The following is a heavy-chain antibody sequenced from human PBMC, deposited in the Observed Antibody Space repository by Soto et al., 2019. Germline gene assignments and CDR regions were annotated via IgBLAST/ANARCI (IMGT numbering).Heavy chain of an antibody. CDR1: GFTFSNAW. V-gene: IGHV3-15*01. D-gene: IGHD3-16*02. J-gene: IGHJ4*02. CDR2: IKSKTDGGTT. Sequence: GGSLRLSCAASGFTFSNAWMSWVRQAPGKGLEWVGRIKSKTDGGTTDYAAPVKGRFTISRDDSKNTLYLQMNSLKTEDTAVYYCTTDGPDAHYDYIWGSYRLPSYHDYWGQGTLVTVSS. CDR3: TTDGPDAHYDYIWGSYRLPSYHDY.